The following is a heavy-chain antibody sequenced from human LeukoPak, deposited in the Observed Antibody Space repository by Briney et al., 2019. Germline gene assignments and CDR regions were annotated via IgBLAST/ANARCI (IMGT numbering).Heavy chain of an antibody. D-gene: IGHD3-10*01. CDR1: GGSISSSSYY. V-gene: IGHV4-39*07. Sequence: SETLSLTCTVSGGSISSSSYYWGWIRQPPGKGLEWIGSIYYSGSTYYNPSLKSRVTISVDTSKNQFSLKLSSVTAADTAVYYCARGTMEYNWFDPWGQGTLVTVSS. CDR2: IYYSGST. J-gene: IGHJ5*02. CDR3: ARGTMEYNWFDP.